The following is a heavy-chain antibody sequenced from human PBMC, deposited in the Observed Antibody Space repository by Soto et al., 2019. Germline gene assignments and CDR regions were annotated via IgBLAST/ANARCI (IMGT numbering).Heavy chain of an antibody. CDR2: IYPGGST. Sequence: GGSLRLSCAASGFTFSSYSMSRVRQAPGRGLDWVSVIYPGGSTYYADSVKGRFTISRDNSKNTLYLQMNSLRAEDTAVYYCARRGSGSYYGYWGQGTLVTVSS. CDR3: ARRGSGSYYGY. V-gene: IGHV3-53*01. J-gene: IGHJ4*02. CDR1: GFTFSSYS. D-gene: IGHD1-26*01.